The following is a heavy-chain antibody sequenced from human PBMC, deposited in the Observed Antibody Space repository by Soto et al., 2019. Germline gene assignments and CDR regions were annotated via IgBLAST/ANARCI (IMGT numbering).Heavy chain of an antibody. CDR3: ARHAYGDYFNWFGP. J-gene: IGHJ5*02. V-gene: IGHV4-34*01. CDR1: GGSFSGYY. D-gene: IGHD4-17*01. CDR2: INHSGST. Sequence: QVQLQQWGAGLLKPSETLSLNCAVYGGSFSGYYWSWIRQPPGKGLEWIGEINHSGSTNYNPSLKRRVNISVDASNEQYYLKMSAVTGAESAVYYCARHAYGDYFNWFGPWGQGTLGTGSS.